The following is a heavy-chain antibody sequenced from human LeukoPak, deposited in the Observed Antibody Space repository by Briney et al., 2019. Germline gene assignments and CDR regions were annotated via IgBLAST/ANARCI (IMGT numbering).Heavy chain of an antibody. Sequence: SETLSLTCTVSGGSISSYYWSWIRQPPGKGLEWIGYIYYSGSTNYNPSLKSRVTISVDTSKNQFSLKLSSVTAADTAVYYCARLRRVAARPVYYYYYMDVWGKGTTVTVSS. V-gene: IGHV4-59*12. J-gene: IGHJ6*03. CDR3: ARLRRVAARPVYYYYYMDV. D-gene: IGHD6-6*01. CDR2: IYYSGST. CDR1: GGSISSYY.